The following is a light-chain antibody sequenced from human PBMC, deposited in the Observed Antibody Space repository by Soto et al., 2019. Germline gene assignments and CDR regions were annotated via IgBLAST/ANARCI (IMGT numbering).Light chain of an antibody. V-gene: IGKV3-20*01. Sequence: EIVLTQSPGTLSLSPGERATLSCRASQIIAYSYLAWYQHKPGQAPRLLIYGASTRATGIPDRFSGSGSGTDFALTISRREPEDFAVYYCHLCDRSSYTFGQGTKLEIK. CDR3: HLCDRSSYT. CDR1: QIIAYSY. CDR2: GAS. J-gene: IGKJ2*01.